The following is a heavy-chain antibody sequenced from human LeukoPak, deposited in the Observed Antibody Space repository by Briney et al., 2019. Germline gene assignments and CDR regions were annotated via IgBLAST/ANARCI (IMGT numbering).Heavy chain of an antibody. J-gene: IGHJ6*03. CDR3: ARSREAGDSSGYYYYYYYMDV. V-gene: IGHV4-59*01. D-gene: IGHD3-22*01. Sequence: PSETLSLTCTVSGGSISTYYWSWIRQPPGKGLEWIGYIFYSGSTNYNPSLKSRVTISVDTSKNQFSLKLSSVTAADTAVYYRARSREAGDSSGYYYYYYYMDVWGKGTTVTISS. CDR1: GGSISTYY. CDR2: IFYSGST.